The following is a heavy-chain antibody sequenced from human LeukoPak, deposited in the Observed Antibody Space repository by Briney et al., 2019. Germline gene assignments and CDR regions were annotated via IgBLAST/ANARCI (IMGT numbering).Heavy chain of an antibody. D-gene: IGHD3-22*01. J-gene: IGHJ4*02. CDR1: GGSFSGYY. CDR2: INHSGSA. V-gene: IGHV4-34*01. CDR3: ASGYSSSGYDY. Sequence: SETLSLTCAVYGGSFSGYYWSWIRQPPGKGLEWIGEINHSGSANYNPSLKSRVTMSVDTSKNQFSLKLSSVTAADTAVYYCASGYSSSGYDYWGQGTLVTVSS.